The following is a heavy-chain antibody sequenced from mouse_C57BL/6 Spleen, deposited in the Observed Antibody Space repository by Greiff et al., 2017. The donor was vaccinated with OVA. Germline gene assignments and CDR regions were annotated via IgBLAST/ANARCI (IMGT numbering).Heavy chain of an antibody. J-gene: IGHJ3*01. V-gene: IGHV5-17*01. CDR2: ISSGSSTI. CDR1: GFTFSDYG. D-gene: IGHD2-3*01. CDR3: ARQRRGYSSFAY. Sequence: EVHLVESGGGLVKPGGSLKLSCAASGFTFSDYGMHWVRQAPEKGLEWVAYISSGSSTIYYADTVKGRFTISRVNAKNTLFLQMTSLRSEDTAMYYCARQRRGYSSFAYWGQGTLVTVSA.